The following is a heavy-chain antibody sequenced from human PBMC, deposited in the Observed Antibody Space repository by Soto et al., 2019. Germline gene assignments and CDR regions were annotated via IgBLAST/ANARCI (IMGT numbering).Heavy chain of an antibody. CDR2: IIPIFGTA. D-gene: IGHD3-22*01. CDR3: AREDAGREYYYDSSGYPTHAFDI. Sequence: ASVKVSCKASGGTFSSYAISWVRQAPGQGLEWMGGIIPIFGTANYAQKFQGRVTITADESTSTAYMELSSLRSEDTAVYYCAREDAGREYYYDSSGYPTHAFDIWGQGTMVTVSS. V-gene: IGHV1-69*13. J-gene: IGHJ3*02. CDR1: GGTFSSYA.